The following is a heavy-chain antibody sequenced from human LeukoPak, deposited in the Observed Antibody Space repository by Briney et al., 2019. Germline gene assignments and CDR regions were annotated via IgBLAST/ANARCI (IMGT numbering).Heavy chain of an antibody. Sequence: GGSLRLSCAASGFTFNNYGMHWVRQAPGKGLEWVAVISYDGPNKYYADSVRGRFTISRDNSKNTQYLQMNSLRAEDTAVYYCAKDQGYCSGGSCYSSNFDYWGQGTLVTVSS. CDR3: AKDQGYCSGGSCYSSNFDY. V-gene: IGHV3-30*18. CDR1: GFTFNNYG. J-gene: IGHJ4*02. CDR2: ISYDGPNK. D-gene: IGHD2-15*01.